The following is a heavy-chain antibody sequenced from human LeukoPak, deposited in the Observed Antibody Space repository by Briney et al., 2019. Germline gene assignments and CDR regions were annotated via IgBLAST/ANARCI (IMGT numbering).Heavy chain of an antibody. CDR2: IYMSGNT. J-gene: IGHJ4*01. CDR1: AGSITSDGYD. D-gene: IGHD3-22*01. Sequence: SQTLSLNCSVSAGSITSDGYDWNWIRQPAGKGLRLIGRIYMSGNTDYNPSLKSRVTMSVASKNQFSLTLSSLSTANTAVNDWARGTYDPSSYYIGSLDYWGQGILVTVSS. CDR3: ARGTYDPSSYYIGSLDY. V-gene: IGHV4-61*02.